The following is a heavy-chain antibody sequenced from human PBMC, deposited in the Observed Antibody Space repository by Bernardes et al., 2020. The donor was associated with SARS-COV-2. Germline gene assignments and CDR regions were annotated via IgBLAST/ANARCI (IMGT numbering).Heavy chain of an antibody. V-gene: IGHV4-39*01. J-gene: IGHJ5*02. CDR2: IYSSGNS. CDR1: GASIRSSNYY. Sequence: SETLSLTCTVPGASIRSSNYYWGWIRQAPGTGLEWIGSIYSSGNSYSSPSLQSRVTESVDTSKNQFSLRLSFVTAADTATYYCARRINMGTPSPDQNNWFHPGGQGILGTVPT. CDR3: ARRINMGTPSPDQNNWFHP. D-gene: IGHD3-3*02.